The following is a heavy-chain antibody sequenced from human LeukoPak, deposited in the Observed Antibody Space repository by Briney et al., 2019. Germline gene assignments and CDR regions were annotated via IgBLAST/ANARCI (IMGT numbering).Heavy chain of an antibody. D-gene: IGHD3-10*01. CDR1: GYSISSGHY. Sequence: SETLSLTCTVSGYSISSGHYWGWIRQPPGKGLEWIGTLYLSGNSFYNPSLKSRVTLSVDTSKNQFSLKLSSVTAADTAVYYCARVDGLMVRGVEYYFDYWGQGILVTVSS. CDR2: LYLSGNS. J-gene: IGHJ4*02. V-gene: IGHV4-38-2*02. CDR3: ARVDGLMVRGVEYYFDY.